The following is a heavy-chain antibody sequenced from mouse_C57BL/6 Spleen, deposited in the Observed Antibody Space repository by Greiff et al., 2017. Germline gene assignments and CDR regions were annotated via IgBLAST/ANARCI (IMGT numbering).Heavy chain of an antibody. V-gene: IGHV5-6*01. D-gene: IGHD3-1*01. CDR1: GFTFSSYG. Sequence: EVQLVESGGDLVKPGGSLKLSCAASGFTFSSYGMSWVRQTPDKRLEWVATIRSGGSYTYYPDSVKGRFTISRDNAKNTLYLQKSSLKSEDTALYYFERQGTGDYVDYWGQGTPLPVAS. CDR3: ERQGTGDYVDY. J-gene: IGHJ2*01. CDR2: IRSGGSYT.